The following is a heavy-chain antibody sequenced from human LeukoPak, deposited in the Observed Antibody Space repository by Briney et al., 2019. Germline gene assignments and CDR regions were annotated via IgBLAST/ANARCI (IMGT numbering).Heavy chain of an antibody. CDR2: IIPIFGTA. J-gene: IGHJ4*02. Sequence: GASVKVSCKASGGTFSSYAISWVRQAPGQGLEWMGGIIPIFGTANYAQKFQGRVTITADKSTSTAYMELRSLRSDDTAVYYCARVGSVVTPPRHFDYWGQGTLVTVSS. CDR3: ARVGSVVTPPRHFDY. V-gene: IGHV1-69*06. CDR1: GGTFSSYA. D-gene: IGHD4-23*01.